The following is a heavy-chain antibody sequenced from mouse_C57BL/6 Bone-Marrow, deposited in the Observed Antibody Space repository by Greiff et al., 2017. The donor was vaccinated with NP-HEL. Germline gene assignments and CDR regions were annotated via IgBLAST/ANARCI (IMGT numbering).Heavy chain of an antibody. CDR1: GYAFSRSW. CDR2: IYPGDGDT. V-gene: IGHV1-82*01. D-gene: IGHD2-5*01. Sequence: QVQLQQSGPELVKPGASVQISCKASGYAFSRSWMNWVKQRPGKGLEWIGRIYPGDGDTNYNGKFKGKATLTADKSSSTAYMQLSSLTSEDSAVYFCRYSSYRGYYFDYWGQGTTLTVSS. J-gene: IGHJ2*01. CDR3: RYSSYRGYYFDY.